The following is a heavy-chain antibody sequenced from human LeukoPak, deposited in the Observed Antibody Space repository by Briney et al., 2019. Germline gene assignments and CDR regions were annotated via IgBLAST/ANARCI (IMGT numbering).Heavy chain of an antibody. CDR3: ARDRAWGAIDY. Sequence: GGSLRLSCAVSGFSIRSSWMSWVRQTPGKGLEWVADMNEDGSGTYYVDSVKGRFTVSRDNAKNSLYLQMSSLRAEDTAVYYCARDRAWGAIDYWGQGTLVTVSS. CDR2: MNEDGSGT. J-gene: IGHJ4*02. CDR1: GFSIRSSW. V-gene: IGHV3-7*01. D-gene: IGHD7-27*01.